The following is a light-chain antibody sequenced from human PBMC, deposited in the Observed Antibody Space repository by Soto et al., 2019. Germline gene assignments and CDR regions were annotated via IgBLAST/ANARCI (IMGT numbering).Light chain of an antibody. V-gene: IGKV3-11*01. J-gene: IGKJ4*01. CDR1: QSISSY. Sequence: EIVLTQSPATLSLSPGERGTLSCRASQSISSYLAWYQQKPGQAPRLLIYEASNRATGIPARFSGSGSGTDFTLTISSLEPEDFAVYYCQQRRNWPLTFGGGTKVEIK. CDR3: QQRRNWPLT. CDR2: EAS.